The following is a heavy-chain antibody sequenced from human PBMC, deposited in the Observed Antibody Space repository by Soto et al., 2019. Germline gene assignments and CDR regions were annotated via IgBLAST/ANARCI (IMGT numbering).Heavy chain of an antibody. J-gene: IGHJ6*01. CDR2: ISYDGSNK. D-gene: IGHD6-13*01. CDR3: ARQSRAAPGPEYHYYYYGMDV. CDR1: GFTFSSYG. Sequence: GGSLRLSCAASGFTFSSYGMHWVRQAPGKGLEWVAVISYDGSNKYYADSVKGRFAISRDNSKNTLYLQMNSLRAEDTAVYYCARQSRAAPGPEYHYYYYGMDVWGQLPPGALSS. V-gene: IGHV3-30*09.